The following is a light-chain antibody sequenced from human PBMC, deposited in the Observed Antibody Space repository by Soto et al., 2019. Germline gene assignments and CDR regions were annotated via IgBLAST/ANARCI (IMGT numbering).Light chain of an antibody. V-gene: IGLV2-14*01. CDR1: SSDIGDYNY. CDR2: EVT. J-gene: IGLJ1*01. CDR3: SSYTSTSTLHYV. Sequence: QSALTQPASVSGSPGQSITISCTGTSSDIGDYNYVSWYQQHPGKAPKLMIYEVTNRPSGVSYRFSDSKSGNTASLTISGLQAEDEADYFCSSYTSTSTLHYVFGTGTKLTV.